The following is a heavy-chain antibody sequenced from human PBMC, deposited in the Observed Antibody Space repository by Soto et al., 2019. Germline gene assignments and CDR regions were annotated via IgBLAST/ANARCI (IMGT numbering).Heavy chain of an antibody. J-gene: IGHJ6*02. D-gene: IGHD6-13*01. V-gene: IGHV3-74*03. CDR3: ARGGLQHALDV. Sequence: GGSLGLSCAASGFTFSNYWMYWVRQAPGKGLVWVSRVNNDGTDTTHADSVKGRFTISRDNAENTLYLQMNSLRAEDTAVYYYARGGLQHALDVWGQGSTVRVTS. CDR1: GFTFSNYW. CDR2: VNNDGTDT.